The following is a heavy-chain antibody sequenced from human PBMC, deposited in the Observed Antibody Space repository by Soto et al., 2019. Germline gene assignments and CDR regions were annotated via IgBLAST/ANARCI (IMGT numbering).Heavy chain of an antibody. CDR3: ARDSSYCGGDCYDDY. J-gene: IGHJ4*03. Sequence: ASVKVSCKASGGTFSSYTISWVRQAPGQGLEWMGRIIPILGIANYAQKFQGRVTITADKSTSTAYMELSSLRSEDTAVYYCARDSSYCGGDCYDDYWGQGTLVTVSS. CDR1: GGTFSSYT. D-gene: IGHD2-21*02. CDR2: IIPILGIA. V-gene: IGHV1-69*04.